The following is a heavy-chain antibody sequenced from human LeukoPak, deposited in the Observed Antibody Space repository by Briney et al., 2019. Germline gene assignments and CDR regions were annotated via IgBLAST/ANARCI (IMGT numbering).Heavy chain of an antibody. D-gene: IGHD5-12*01. CDR2: ISSSSSYI. CDR3: ARAGMVATFYY. Sequence: GGSLSLSCSASGFTFSSYSMNWVRQAPGKGLEWVSSISSSSSYIYYADSVKGRFTISRDKAKNSLYLQMNSLRAEDTAFHYCARAGMVATFYYWGRGTLVTVSS. V-gene: IGHV3-21*01. CDR1: GFTFSSYS. J-gene: IGHJ4*02.